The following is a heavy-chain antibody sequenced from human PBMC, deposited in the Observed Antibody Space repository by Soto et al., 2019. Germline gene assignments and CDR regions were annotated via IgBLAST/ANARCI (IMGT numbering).Heavy chain of an antibody. CDR3: AKGEGIGYGDYFLFGGGGH. Sequence: QVQLVESGGGVVQPGRSLRLSCAASGFTFSSYGMHWVRQAPGKGLEWVAVISYDGNNKYYADSMKGRFTISRDNSKNTLYLQMNSLRPEDTAVYYCAKGEGIGYGDYFLFGGGGHWGQGTLVTVSS. J-gene: IGHJ4*02. CDR1: GFTFSSYG. D-gene: IGHD4-17*01. V-gene: IGHV3-30*18. CDR2: ISYDGNNK.